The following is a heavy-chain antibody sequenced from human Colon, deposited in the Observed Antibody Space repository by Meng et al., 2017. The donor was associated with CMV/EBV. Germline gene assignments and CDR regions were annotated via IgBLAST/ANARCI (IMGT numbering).Heavy chain of an antibody. J-gene: IGHJ6*02. D-gene: IGHD3-22*01. Sequence: SETLSLTCSVSGGSVTSGSYYWSWIRQPPGKGLEWIGYMSYSGSTNYNPSLKSRVTISVDTSMNQFSLKLSSVTAADTAMYFCARTYYYESSGYYSYYYHSGMDVWGQGTPVTVSS. CDR2: MSYSGST. V-gene: IGHV4-61*01. CDR1: GGSVTSGSYY. CDR3: ARTYYYESSGYYSYYYHSGMDV.